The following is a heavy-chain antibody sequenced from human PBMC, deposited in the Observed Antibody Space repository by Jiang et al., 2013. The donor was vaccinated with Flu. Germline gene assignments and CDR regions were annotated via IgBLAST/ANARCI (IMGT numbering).Heavy chain of an antibody. J-gene: IGHJ6*02. Sequence: VQLVESGGGLVQPGRSLRLSCTASGFTFGDYSMSWFRQAPGMGLEWVGFIRGKVYGGTTEYAASVKGRFTISRDNSKSIAYLQMNSLKTEDTAIYYCTRGVATIPEGDYYYGMDVWGQGTTVTVSS. CDR3: TRGVATIPEGDYYYGMDV. CDR1: GFTFGDYS. D-gene: IGHD5-12*01. V-gene: IGHV3-49*03. CDR2: IRGKVYGGTT.